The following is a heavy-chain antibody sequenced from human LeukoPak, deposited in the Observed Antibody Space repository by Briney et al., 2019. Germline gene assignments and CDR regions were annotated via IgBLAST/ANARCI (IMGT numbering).Heavy chain of an antibody. CDR2: IFHSGST. CDR1: SYSISSDYY. J-gene: IGHJ3*02. D-gene: IGHD4-23*01. Sequence: PSETLSLTCAVSSYSISSDYYWGWIRQPPGKGLEWIGTIFHSGSTYYNPSLVSRVSMAVDTSKNQFSLKLYSVTAADTAVYSCARHSQWGLVRWTFDIWGRGTMVTVSS. V-gene: IGHV4-38-2*01. CDR3: ARHSQWGLVRWTFDI.